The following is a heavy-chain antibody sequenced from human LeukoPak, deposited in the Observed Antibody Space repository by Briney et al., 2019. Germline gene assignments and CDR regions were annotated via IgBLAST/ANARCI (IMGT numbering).Heavy chain of an antibody. CDR2: ISYDGTKT. CDR3: EREWFGESN. V-gene: IGHV3-30*04. J-gene: IGHJ4*02. CDR1: GFTFSSSN. D-gene: IGHD3-10*01. Sequence: GGSLRLSCAPSGFTFSSSNMHWVRQSPGKGLEWWALISYDGTKTYYAESVKGRFTVSRDNSKNTLVLQMNSLSAEDTAIYYCEREWFGESNWGQGARVTVSS.